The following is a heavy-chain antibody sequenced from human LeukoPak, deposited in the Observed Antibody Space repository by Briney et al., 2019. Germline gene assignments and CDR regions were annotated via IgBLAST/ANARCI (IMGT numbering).Heavy chain of an antibody. Sequence: SETLSLTCTVSGGSISSSSYYWGWIRQPPGTGLEWIGSIYYSGSTYYNPSLKSRVTISVDTSKNQFSLKLSSVTAADTAVYYCARERPFYCSGGSCYGGDWFDPWGQGTLVTVSS. CDR3: ARERPFYCSGGSCYGGDWFDP. CDR2: IYYSGST. V-gene: IGHV4-39*07. D-gene: IGHD2-15*01. J-gene: IGHJ5*02. CDR1: GGSISSSSYY.